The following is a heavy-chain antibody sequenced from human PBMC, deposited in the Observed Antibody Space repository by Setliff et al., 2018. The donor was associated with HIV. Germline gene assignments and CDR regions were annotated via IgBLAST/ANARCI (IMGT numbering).Heavy chain of an antibody. Sequence: SETLSLTCTVSGYSISSDNYWSWIRQSPGKGLEWIGEINHSGRTKYSPSLRSRVSISVDTSKTQFSLKLSSVTAADTAVYYCASVSSTYWYSIFRNYYYHMDVWGEATTVTVSS. CDR2: INHSGRT. V-gene: IGHV4-38-2*02. CDR1: GYSISSDNY. CDR3: ASVSSTYWYSIFRNYYYHMDV. D-gene: IGHD2-8*02. J-gene: IGHJ6*03.